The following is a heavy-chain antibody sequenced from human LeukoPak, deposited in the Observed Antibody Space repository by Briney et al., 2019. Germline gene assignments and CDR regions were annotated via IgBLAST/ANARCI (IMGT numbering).Heavy chain of an antibody. CDR1: GGSISSYY. Sequence: SETLSLTCTVSGGSISSYYWSWIRQPPGKGLEWIGYIYYSGSTNYNSSLKSRVTISVDTSKNQFSLKLSSVTAADTAVYYCARVTAVAGTKYYYYYGMDVWGQGTTVTVSS. CDR2: IYYSGST. V-gene: IGHV4-59*01. CDR3: ARVTAVAGTKYYYYYGMDV. D-gene: IGHD6-19*01. J-gene: IGHJ6*02.